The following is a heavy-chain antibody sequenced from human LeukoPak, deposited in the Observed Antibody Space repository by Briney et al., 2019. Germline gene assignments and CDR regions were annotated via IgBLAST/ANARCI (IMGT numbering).Heavy chain of an antibody. J-gene: IGHJ3*02. CDR1: GFTFSSYA. Sequence: GGSLRLSCAASGFTFSSYAMSWVRQAPGKGLEWVSAISGSGGITYYADSVKGRFTISRDNSKNTLYLQMNSLRAEDTAVYYCAKLMNVLLWFGEFDIWGQGTMVTVSS. CDR3: AKLMNVLLWFGEFDI. CDR2: ISGSGGIT. V-gene: IGHV3-23*01. D-gene: IGHD3-10*01.